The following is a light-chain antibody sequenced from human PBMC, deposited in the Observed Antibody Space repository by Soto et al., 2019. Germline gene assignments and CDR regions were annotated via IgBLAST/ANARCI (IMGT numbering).Light chain of an antibody. J-gene: IGKJ1*01. Sequence: EVVLTQSPATLSLSPGERATLSCRASQNVRTFLDWYQQKPGQAPRLLIYGASNRATGIPARFSGSGSGTEFTLNISSLEPEDFAVYYCQQHSHWPPWTFGQGTRVEIQ. V-gene: IGKV3-11*01. CDR3: QQHSHWPPWT. CDR1: QNVRTF. CDR2: GAS.